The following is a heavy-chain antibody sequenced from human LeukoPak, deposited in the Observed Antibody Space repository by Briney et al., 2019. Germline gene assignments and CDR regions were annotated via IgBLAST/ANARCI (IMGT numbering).Heavy chain of an antibody. Sequence: SETLSLTCTVSGVSVSISSYYWGWIRQPPGKGLEWIGYIYYSGSTNYNPSLKSRVTISVDTSKNQFSLKLSSVTAADTAVYYCARDQGYGDYHWGQGTLVTVSS. CDR3: ARDQGYGDYH. CDR1: GVSVSISSYY. J-gene: IGHJ5*02. V-gene: IGHV4-61*01. CDR2: IYYSGST. D-gene: IGHD4-17*01.